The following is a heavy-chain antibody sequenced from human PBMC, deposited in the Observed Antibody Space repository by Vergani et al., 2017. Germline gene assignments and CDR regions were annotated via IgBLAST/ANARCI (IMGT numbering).Heavy chain of an antibody. CDR1: GFIFSDHY. CDR3: ARDFQVQLELRGGMDV. D-gene: IGHD1-1*01. V-gene: IGHV3-11*04. CDR2: ISSSGSTI. Sequence: VQVVESGGGLVQPGGSLRLSCAASGFIFSDHYMDWVRQAPGKGLEWVSYISSSGSTIYYADSVKGRFTISRDNAKNSLYLQMNSLRAEDTAVYYCARDFQVQLELRGGMDVWGQGTTVTVSS. J-gene: IGHJ6*02.